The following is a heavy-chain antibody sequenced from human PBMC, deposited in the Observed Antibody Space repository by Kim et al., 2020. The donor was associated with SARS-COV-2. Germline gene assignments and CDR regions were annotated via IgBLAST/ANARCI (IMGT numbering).Heavy chain of an antibody. CDR2: MNPNSGNT. D-gene: IGHD3-22*01. V-gene: IGHV1-8*01. CDR1: GYTFTSYD. Sequence: ASVKVSCKASGYTFTSYDINWVRQATGQGLEWMGWMNPNSGNTGYAQKFQGRVTMTRNTSISTAYMELSSLRSEDTAVYYCARGLDYDDAFDIWGQGTMVTVSS. CDR3: ARGLDYDDAFDI. J-gene: IGHJ3*02.